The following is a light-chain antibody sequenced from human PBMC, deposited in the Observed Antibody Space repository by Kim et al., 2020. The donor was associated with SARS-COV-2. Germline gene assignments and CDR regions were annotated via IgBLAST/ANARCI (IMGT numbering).Light chain of an antibody. V-gene: IGLV3-1*01. J-gene: IGLJ2*01. CDR3: QAWDSSIYVV. CDR2: QDS. Sequence: VSPGQTASIPCSGDKLGDKYACWYQQKPGQSPVLVIYQDSKRPSGIPERFSGSNSGNTATLTISGTQAMDEADYYCQAWDSSIYVVFGGGTKLTVL. CDR1: KLGDKY.